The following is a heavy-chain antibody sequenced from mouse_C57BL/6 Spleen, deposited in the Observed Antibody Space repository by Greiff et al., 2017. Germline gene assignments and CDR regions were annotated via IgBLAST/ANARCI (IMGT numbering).Heavy chain of an antibody. J-gene: IGHJ2*01. V-gene: IGHV10-3*01. CDR1: GFTFNTYA. CDR2: IRSNSSNNAT. CDR3: VRDGTSGFDY. D-gene: IGHD4-1*01. Sequence: EVQGVESGGGLVQPKGSLKLSCAASGFTFNTYAMHWVRQAPGKGLEWVARIRSNSSNNATYYADSVKDRFTISRDDSQSMLYLQMNNLKTEDTAMYYCVRDGTSGFDYWGQGTTLTVSS.